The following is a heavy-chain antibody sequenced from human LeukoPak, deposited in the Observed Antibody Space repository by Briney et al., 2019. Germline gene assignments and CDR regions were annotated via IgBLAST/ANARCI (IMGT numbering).Heavy chain of an antibody. D-gene: IGHD3-10*01. CDR3: ARDIRLLSTFDY. Sequence: GGSLRLSCAASGFSFSDYYMSWIRQAPGKVLEWVSYISSSGSTIYYADSVKGRFTISRDNAKNSLYLQMNSLRAEDTAVYYCARDIRLLSTFDYWGQGTLVTVSS. CDR2: ISSSGSTI. J-gene: IGHJ4*02. CDR1: GFSFSDYY. V-gene: IGHV3-11*04.